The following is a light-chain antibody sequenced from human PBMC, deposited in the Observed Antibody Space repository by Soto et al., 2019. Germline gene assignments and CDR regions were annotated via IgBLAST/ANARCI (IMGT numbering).Light chain of an antibody. Sequence: DIQMTQSPSTLSASVGARVTITCRASQSIVRWMAWYQQKPGKAPKIMIYDASSLETGVPSRFSGSRSGTDFTLTISSLQPDDFASYYCQQYNTLSGTFGQGTKVDIK. CDR1: QSIVRW. CDR3: QQYNTLSGT. J-gene: IGKJ1*01. V-gene: IGKV1-5*01. CDR2: DAS.